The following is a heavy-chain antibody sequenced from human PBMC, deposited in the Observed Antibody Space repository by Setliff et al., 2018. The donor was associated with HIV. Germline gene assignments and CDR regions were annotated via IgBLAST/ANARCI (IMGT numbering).Heavy chain of an antibody. CDR1: GGSFSGYY. Sequence: SETLSLTCAVYGGSFSGYYWSWIRQPPGKGLEWIGEINHSGTTNYNPSLKSRVTISVDTSKNQFSLKLSSVTAAGTAVYYCARGHDSSGYFGIDYWGQGTLVTVSS. V-gene: IGHV4-34*01. D-gene: IGHD3-22*01. CDR2: INHSGTT. J-gene: IGHJ4*02. CDR3: ARGHDSSGYFGIDY.